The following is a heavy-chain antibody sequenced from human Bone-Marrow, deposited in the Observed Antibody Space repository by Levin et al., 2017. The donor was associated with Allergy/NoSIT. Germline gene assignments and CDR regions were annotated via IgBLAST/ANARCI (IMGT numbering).Heavy chain of an antibody. CDR3: ARGPRTYYYDSSGYSLPSTTDY. CDR2: INPNSGGT. Sequence: ASVKVSCKASGYTFTGYYMHWVRQAPGQGLEWMGRINPNSGGTNYAQKFQGRVTMTRDTSISTAYMELSRLRSDDTAVYYCARGPRTYYYDSSGYSLPSTTDYWGQGTLVTVSS. V-gene: IGHV1-2*06. CDR1: GYTFTGYY. J-gene: IGHJ4*02. D-gene: IGHD3-22*01.